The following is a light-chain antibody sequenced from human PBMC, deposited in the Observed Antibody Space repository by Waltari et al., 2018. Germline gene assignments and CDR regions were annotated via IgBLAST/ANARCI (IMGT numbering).Light chain of an antibody. V-gene: IGKV3-15*01. Sequence: EIVMTQSPATLSVSPGERVTLSCRASQSPRSTLVWYQQKPGRAPSLLIYGASTRATGIPARFSGSGSGTEFTLTISILQSEDFAVYFCQQYADWPPTFGQGTKVEIK. CDR1: QSPRST. J-gene: IGKJ1*01. CDR2: GAS. CDR3: QQYADWPPT.